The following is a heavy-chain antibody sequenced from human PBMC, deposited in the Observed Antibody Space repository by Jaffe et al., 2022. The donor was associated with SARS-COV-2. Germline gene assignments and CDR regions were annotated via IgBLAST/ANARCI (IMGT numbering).Heavy chain of an antibody. Sequence: EVQLLESGGGLVQPGGSLRLSCAASGFTFSSYAMSWVRQAPGKGLEWVSAISGSGGSTYYADSVKGRFTISRDNSKNTLYLQMNSLRAEDTAVYYCAKDLEAAVSPVAGWLVPRGPFDYWGQGTLVTVSS. CDR2: ISGSGGST. V-gene: IGHV3-23*01. J-gene: IGHJ4*02. CDR3: AKDLEAAVSPVAGWLVPRGPFDY. CDR1: GFTFSSYA. D-gene: IGHD6-19*01.